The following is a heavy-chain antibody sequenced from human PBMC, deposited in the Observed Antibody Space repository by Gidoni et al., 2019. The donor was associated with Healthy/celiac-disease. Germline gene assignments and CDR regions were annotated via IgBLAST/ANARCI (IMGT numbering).Heavy chain of an antibody. V-gene: IGHV3-73*01. CDR3: TRQGSLGAPGYYYYYGMDV. CDR1: GFTFSGSA. CDR2: IRSKANSYAT. J-gene: IGHJ6*02. D-gene: IGHD1-26*01. Sequence: EVQLVESGGGLVQPGGSLKLSCAASGFTFSGSAMHWVRQASGKGLECVGRIRSKANSYATAYAASVKGRFTISRDDSKNTAYLQMNSLKTEDTAVYYCTRQGSLGAPGYYYYYGMDVWGQGTTVTVSS.